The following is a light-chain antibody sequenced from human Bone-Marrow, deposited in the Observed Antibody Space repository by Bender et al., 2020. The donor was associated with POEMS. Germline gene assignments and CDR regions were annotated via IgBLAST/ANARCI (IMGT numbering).Light chain of an antibody. CDR2: DDN. V-gene: IGLV3-21*03. J-gene: IGLJ2*01. CDR1: NIEDKS. CDR3: QVWDKITDHVI. Sequence: SYVLTQPPSVSVAPGKTARITCEGHNIEDKSVHWYQQKPGRAPVLVVFDDNGRPSEIPDRFSGSSSGNTATLTVSRVEAGDEADYYCQVWDKITDHVIFGGGTKLTVL.